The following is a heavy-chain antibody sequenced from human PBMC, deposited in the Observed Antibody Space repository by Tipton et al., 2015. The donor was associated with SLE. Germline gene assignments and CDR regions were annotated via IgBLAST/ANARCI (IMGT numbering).Heavy chain of an antibody. V-gene: IGHV4-59*08. CDR3: ARHLYYYYGMDV. CDR1: GGSISTYY. CDR2: IYYSGST. J-gene: IGHJ6*02. Sequence: LRLSCTVSGGSISTYYWSWIRQPPGKGLEWIGYIYYSGSTNYNPSLKSRVTISVDTSKNQFSLKLSSVTAADTAIYYCARHLYYYYGMDVWGQGTTATVSS.